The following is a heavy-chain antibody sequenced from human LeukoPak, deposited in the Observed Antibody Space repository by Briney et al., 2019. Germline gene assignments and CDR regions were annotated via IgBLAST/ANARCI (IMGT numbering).Heavy chain of an antibody. CDR3: AREADSSGYYSIFYFDY. D-gene: IGHD3-22*01. V-gene: IGHV4-59*01. CDR2: IYCGGST. J-gene: IGHJ4*02. Sequence: SETLSLTCTVSGGSISSYYWNWLRQPPGKGLEWFGYIYCGGSTHYHPSLKSRVTISVDPSKNQFSLKLSSVTAADTAGYYCAREADSSGYYSIFYFDYWGQGTLVTVSS. CDR1: GGSISSYY.